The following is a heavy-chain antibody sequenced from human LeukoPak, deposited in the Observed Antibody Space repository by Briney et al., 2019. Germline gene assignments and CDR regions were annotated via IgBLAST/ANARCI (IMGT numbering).Heavy chain of an antibody. CDR1: GYTFTGYY. D-gene: IGHD2-2*01. V-gene: IGHV1-2*02. CDR2: INPNSGGT. Sequence: ASVKVSFKASGYTFTGYYMHWLRQPPGQGREWMGWINPNSGGTMYAQKFQGRVTMTRDTSISTAYMELSRLRSDDTAVYYCARDYVVPGNNWFDPWGQGTLVTVSS. CDR3: ARDYVVPGNNWFDP. J-gene: IGHJ5*02.